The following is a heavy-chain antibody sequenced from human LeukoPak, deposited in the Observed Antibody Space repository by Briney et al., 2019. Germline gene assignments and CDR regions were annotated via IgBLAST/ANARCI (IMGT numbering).Heavy chain of an antibody. D-gene: IGHD6-19*01. CDR1: GGSISSYY. J-gene: IGHJ6*02. V-gene: IGHV4-4*07. CDR3: ARDHSSGWYQDGMDV. CDR2: IYTSGST. Sequence: SEALSLTCTVSGGSISSYYWSWIRQPAGKGLEWIGRIYTSGSTNYNPSLKSRVTMSVDTSKNQFSLKLSSVTAADTAVYYCARDHSSGWYQDGMDVWGRGTTVTVSS.